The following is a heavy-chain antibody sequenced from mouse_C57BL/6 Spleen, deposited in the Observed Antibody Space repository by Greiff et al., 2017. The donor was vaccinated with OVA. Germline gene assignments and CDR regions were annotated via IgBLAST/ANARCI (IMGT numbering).Heavy chain of an antibody. D-gene: IGHD1-1*01. Sequence: QVTLKVSGAELVRPGASVTLSCKASGYTFTDYEMHWVKQTPVHGLEWIGAIDPETCGTAYNQKFKGKAILTADKSSSTAYMELRSLTSEDSAVYYCTSPYYYGSSFDYWGHGTTLTVAS. CDR3: TSPYYYGSSFDY. CDR2: IDPETCGT. CDR1: GYTFTDYE. J-gene: IGHJ2*01. V-gene: IGHV1-15*01.